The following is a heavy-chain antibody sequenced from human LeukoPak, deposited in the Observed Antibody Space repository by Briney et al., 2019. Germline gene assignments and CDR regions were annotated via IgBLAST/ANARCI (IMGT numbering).Heavy chain of an antibody. CDR3: ARDQRSTSDSDYYYYGMDV. D-gene: IGHD2-2*01. V-gene: IGHV4-59*01. J-gene: IGHJ6*02. CDR1: GGSISSYY. CDR2: IYYSGST. Sequence: PSETLSLTCTVSGGSISSYYWSWIRQPPGKGLEWIGYIYYSGSTNYNPSLKSRVTISVDTSKNQFSLKLSSVTAADTAVYYCARDQRSTSDSDYYYYGMDVWGQGTTVTVSS.